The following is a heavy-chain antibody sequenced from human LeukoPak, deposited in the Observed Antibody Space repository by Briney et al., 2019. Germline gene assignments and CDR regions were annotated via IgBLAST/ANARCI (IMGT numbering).Heavy chain of an antibody. CDR1: GFPFSTQS. CDR3: ARDPDYGSYFDY. CDR2: ISYDGNSE. D-gene: IGHD4-17*01. J-gene: IGHJ4*02. Sequence: QPGGSLRLSCVASGFPFSTQSMNWVRQAPGKGLEWVAVISYDGNSEYYADSVQGRFTISRDNFKHTLYLQMNSLRVEDTAVYYCARDPDYGSYFDYWGQGTLATVSS. V-gene: IGHV3-30-3*01.